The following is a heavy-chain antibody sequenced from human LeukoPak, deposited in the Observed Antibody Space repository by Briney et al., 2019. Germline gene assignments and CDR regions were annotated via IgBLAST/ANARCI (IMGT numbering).Heavy chain of an antibody. CDR2: ISYDGSNK. V-gene: IGHV3-30-3*01. D-gene: IGHD6-19*01. Sequence: GRSLRLSCAASGFTFSSYAMHWVRQAPGKGLEWVAVISYDGSNKYYADSVKGRFTISRDNAKNSLYLQMNSLRAEDTAVYYCARDRPVGSGWYPNWFDPWGQGTLVTVSS. CDR3: ARDRPVGSGWYPNWFDP. J-gene: IGHJ5*02. CDR1: GFTFSSYA.